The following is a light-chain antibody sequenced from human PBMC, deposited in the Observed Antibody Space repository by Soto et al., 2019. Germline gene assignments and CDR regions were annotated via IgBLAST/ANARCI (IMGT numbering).Light chain of an antibody. Sequence: EIVLTQSPATLSLSPGERATLSCRASQSVGSYLAWYQQKPGQPPRLLIYDASNRATVIPARFSGSGSGTDITITITSIAPEDFAIYYCQQRSNWPPITFGQGTRLEIK. V-gene: IGKV3-11*01. CDR1: QSVGSY. CDR3: QQRSNWPPIT. J-gene: IGKJ5*01. CDR2: DAS.